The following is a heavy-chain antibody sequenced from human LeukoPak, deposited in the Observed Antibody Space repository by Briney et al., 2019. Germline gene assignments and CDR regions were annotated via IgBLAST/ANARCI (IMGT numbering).Heavy chain of an antibody. Sequence: GASVKVSCKASGYTFTGYYMHWVRQAPGQGLEWMGWINPNSGGTNYAQKFQGRVTMTRDTSISTAYMELSRLRSDDTAVYYCARSTRQIRFLEWLGSLDLDVWGKGTTVTVSS. J-gene: IGHJ6*04. CDR2: INPNSGGT. V-gene: IGHV1-2*02. CDR1: GYTFTGYY. D-gene: IGHD3-3*01. CDR3: ARSTRQIRFLEWLGSLDLDV.